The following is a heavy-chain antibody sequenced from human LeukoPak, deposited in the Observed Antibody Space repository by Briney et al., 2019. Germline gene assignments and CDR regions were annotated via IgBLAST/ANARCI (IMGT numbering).Heavy chain of an antibody. D-gene: IGHD2-2*01. J-gene: IGHJ3*02. CDR3: ARDAGYCSSTSCYRAFDI. Sequence: PGGSLRLSCAASGFTFSSYSMNWVRQAPGEGLEWVSYISSSSSTIYYADSVKGRFTISRDNAKNSLYLQMNSLRAEDTAVYYCARDAGYCSSTSCYRAFDIWGQGTMVTVSS. V-gene: IGHV3-48*04. CDR1: GFTFSSYS. CDR2: ISSSSSTI.